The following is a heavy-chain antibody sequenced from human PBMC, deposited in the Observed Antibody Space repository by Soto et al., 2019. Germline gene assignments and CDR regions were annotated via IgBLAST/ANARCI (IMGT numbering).Heavy chain of an antibody. J-gene: IGHJ4*02. V-gene: IGHV3-23*01. CDR3: AKSRHSNYAPGYYFDY. D-gene: IGHD4-4*01. CDR2: ISGSGGST. CDR1: GFTFSSYA. Sequence: PGGSLRLSCAASGFTFSSYAMSWVRQAPGKGLEWVSAISGSGGSTYYTDSVKGRFTISRDNSKNTLYLQMNSLRAEDTAVYYCAKSRHSNYAPGYYFDYWGQGTLVTVSS.